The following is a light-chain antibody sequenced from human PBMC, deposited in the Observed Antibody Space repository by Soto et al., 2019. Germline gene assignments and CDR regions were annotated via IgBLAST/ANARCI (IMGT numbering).Light chain of an antibody. J-gene: IGKJ1*01. Sequence: DIQMTQSPSSLSASVRDRVAISCRASQHISHYVNRYQQKPGQAPKLLISGASNVQSGVPSRFSGSGSGTDFTLSISSLQPEDFATYYCQQTYTIPCTFGQGTRVEL. V-gene: IGKV1-39*01. CDR3: QQTYTIPCT. CDR2: GAS. CDR1: QHISHY.